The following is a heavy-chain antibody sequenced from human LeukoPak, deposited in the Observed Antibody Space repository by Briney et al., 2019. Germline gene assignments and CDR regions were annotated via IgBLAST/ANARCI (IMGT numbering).Heavy chain of an antibody. CDR3: ARPRQWHRNDAFDI. J-gene: IGHJ3*02. CDR1: GSIFTTYW. CDR2: INPGDSET. D-gene: IGHD6-19*01. V-gene: IGHV5-51*01. Sequence: GESLQISCKGSGSIFTTYWIGWVRQVPGKGLEWMGIINPGDSETRYSPSFQGQVTISADQSISTAHLQWSSLKASDTAMYYCARPRQWHRNDAFDIWGQGTMVTVSS.